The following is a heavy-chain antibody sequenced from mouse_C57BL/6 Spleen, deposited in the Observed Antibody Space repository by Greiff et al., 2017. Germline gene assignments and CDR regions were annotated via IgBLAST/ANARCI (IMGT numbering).Heavy chain of an antibody. CDR3: ATWDYAMDY. Sequence: EVKLMESGPELVKPGASVKIPCKASGYTFTDYNMDWVKQSHGKSLEWIGDINPNNGGTIYNQKFKGKATLTVDKSSSTAYMELRSLTSEDTAVYYCATWDYAMDYWGQGTSVTVSS. D-gene: IGHD4-1*01. V-gene: IGHV1-18*01. CDR2: INPNNGGT. CDR1: GYTFTDYN. J-gene: IGHJ4*01.